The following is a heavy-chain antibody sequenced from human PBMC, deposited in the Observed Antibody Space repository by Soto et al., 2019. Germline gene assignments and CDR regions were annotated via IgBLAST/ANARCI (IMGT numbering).Heavy chain of an antibody. CDR1: GFTFDDYA. D-gene: IGHD6-13*01. J-gene: IGHJ4*02. CDR3: AKRRRIAAAGTEYYFDY. CDR2: ISWNSGSI. Sequence: EVQLVESGGGLVQPGRSLRLSCAASGFTFDDYAMHWVRQAPGKGLEWVSGISWNSGSIGYADSVKGRFTISRDNAKNSLYLQMNSLRAEDTALYYCAKRRRIAAAGTEYYFDYWGQGTLVTVSS. V-gene: IGHV3-9*01.